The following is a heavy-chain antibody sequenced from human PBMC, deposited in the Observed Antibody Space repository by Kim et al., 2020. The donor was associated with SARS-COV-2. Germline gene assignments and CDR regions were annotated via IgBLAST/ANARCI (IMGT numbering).Heavy chain of an antibody. CDR1: GYTFTSYG. CDR2: ISAYNGNT. Sequence: ASVKVSCKASGYTFTSYGISWVRQAPGQGLEWMGWISAYNGNTNYAQKLQGRVTMTTDTSTSTAYMELRSLRSDDTAVYYCARVAAADIYYYYGMDVWGQGTTVTVSS. V-gene: IGHV1-18*04. D-gene: IGHD6-13*01. J-gene: IGHJ6*02. CDR3: ARVAAADIYYYYGMDV.